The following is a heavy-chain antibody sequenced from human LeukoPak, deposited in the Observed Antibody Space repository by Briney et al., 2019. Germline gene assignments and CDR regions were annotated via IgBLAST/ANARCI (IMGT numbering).Heavy chain of an antibody. Sequence: ASVKVSCKASEGTFSSYAISWVRQAPGQGLEWMGRIIPIFGTANYAQKFQGRVTITTDESTSTAYMELSSLRSEDTAVYYCARGRLKNDAFDIWGQGTMVTVSS. CDR1: EGTFSSYA. CDR2: IIPIFGTA. J-gene: IGHJ3*02. CDR3: ARGRLKNDAFDI. V-gene: IGHV1-69*05. D-gene: IGHD3-22*01.